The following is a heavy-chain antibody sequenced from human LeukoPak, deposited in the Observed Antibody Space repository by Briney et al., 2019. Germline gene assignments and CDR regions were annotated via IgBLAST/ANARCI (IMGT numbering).Heavy chain of an antibody. CDR1: GGTFSSYA. J-gene: IGHJ5*02. V-gene: IGHV1-69*04. CDR2: IIPFLGIA. D-gene: IGHD3-10*01. CDR3: ARGYYGSGSYSNWFDP. Sequence: SVKVSCKASGGTFSSYAISWVRQAPGQGLEWMGRIIPFLGIANYAQKFQGRVTITADKSTSTAYMELSSLRSEDTAVYYCARGYYGSGSYSNWFDPWGQGTLVTVSS.